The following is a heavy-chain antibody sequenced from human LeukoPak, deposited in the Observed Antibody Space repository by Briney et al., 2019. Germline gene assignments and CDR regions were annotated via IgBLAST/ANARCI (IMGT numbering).Heavy chain of an antibody. V-gene: IGHV3-69-1*02. CDR3: TRDRGYSGYAHGY. CDR1: GFTFNNYA. CDR2: ILNSSYI. Sequence: GGSLRLSCAASGFTFNNYALGWVRQAPGKGLEWVSSILNSSYIFYADTARGRFTISRDNTKNSLFLQMNRLTAEDTAVYYCTRDRGYSGYAHGYWGQGSLVTVSS. D-gene: IGHD5-12*01. J-gene: IGHJ4*02.